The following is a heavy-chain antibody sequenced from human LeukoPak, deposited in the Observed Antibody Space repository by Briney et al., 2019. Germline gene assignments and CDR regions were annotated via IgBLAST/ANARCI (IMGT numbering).Heavy chain of an antibody. J-gene: IGHJ4*02. V-gene: IGHV3-21*01. CDR2: ISSSSSYI. Sequence: GGSLRLSCGASGFTFSSYSMNWVRQAPGKGLEWVSSISSSSSYIYYADSVKGRFTISRDNAKNSLYLQMNSLRAEGTAVYYCARGTTGTTGRGDYWGQGTLVTVSS. D-gene: IGHD1-1*01. CDR3: ARGTTGTTGRGDY. CDR1: GFTFSSYS.